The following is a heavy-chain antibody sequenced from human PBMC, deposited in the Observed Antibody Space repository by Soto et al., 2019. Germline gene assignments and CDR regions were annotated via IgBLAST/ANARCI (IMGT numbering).Heavy chain of an antibody. CDR1: GYHFTNYW. CDR3: ARQIGAVSATDFTY. J-gene: IGHJ4*02. CDR2: IYPRDSDT. Sequence: EVQLVQSGAEVKRPGESLKISCKGSGYHFTNYWIGWVRQMPGKGLEWMGFIYPRDSDTRYSPSFQGQVTISADKSISTAYLQWSSLKASDTAMYYCARQIGAVSATDFTYWGQGTLVSVSS. V-gene: IGHV5-51*01. D-gene: IGHD1-26*01.